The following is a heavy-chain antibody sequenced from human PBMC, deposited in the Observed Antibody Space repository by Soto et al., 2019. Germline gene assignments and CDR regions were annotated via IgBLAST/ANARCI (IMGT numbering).Heavy chain of an antibody. CDR2: INSDGSST. V-gene: IGHV3-74*01. CDR1: GFTLSSNW. Sequence: GGSLRLSCAASGFTLSSNWMHWVRQTPGKGPVWVSRINSDGSSTNYADSVKGRFTISRDNAKNTLYLQMNSLRAEDTAVYYCARGPHCSGGTCYSGGHWFDPWGQGTLVTVSS. D-gene: IGHD2-15*01. J-gene: IGHJ5*02. CDR3: ARGPHCSGGTCYSGGHWFDP.